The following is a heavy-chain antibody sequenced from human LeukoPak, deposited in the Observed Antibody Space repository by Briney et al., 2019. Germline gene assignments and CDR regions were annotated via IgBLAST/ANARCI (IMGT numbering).Heavy chain of an antibody. CDR2: ISGSGADT. V-gene: IGHV3-23*01. J-gene: IGHJ4*02. CDR1: GFTFYSYA. Sequence: GGSLRLSCAASGFTFYSYAMNWVRQAPGKGLEWVSVISGSGADTYYADSVGGRFTISRDNSKNTLFLQMNSLRAEDTAVYYCAKDSGSYYGGLDYWGQGTLVTVSS. D-gene: IGHD1-26*01. CDR3: AKDSGSYYGGLDY.